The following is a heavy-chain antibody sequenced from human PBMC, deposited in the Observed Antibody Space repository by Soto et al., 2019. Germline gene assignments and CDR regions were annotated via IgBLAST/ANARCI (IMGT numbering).Heavy chain of an antibody. CDR2: IYYSGST. CDR3: ASLYSSGWYVHFDY. V-gene: IGHV4-30-4*01. D-gene: IGHD6-19*01. CDR1: GGSISSGDYY. Sequence: SETLSLTCTVSGGSISSGDYYWSWIRQPPGKGLEWIGYIYYSGSTYYNPSLKSRVTISVDTSKDQFSLKLSSVTAADTAVYYCASLYSSGWYVHFDYWGQGTLVTVSS. J-gene: IGHJ4*02.